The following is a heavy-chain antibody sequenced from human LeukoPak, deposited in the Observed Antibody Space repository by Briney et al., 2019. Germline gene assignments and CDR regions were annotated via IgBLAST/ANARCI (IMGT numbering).Heavy chain of an antibody. D-gene: IGHD1-26*01. CDR3: ARGRGVYGGSFYNWFDP. V-gene: IGHV1-2*06. Sequence: ASVKVSCKASGYTFTGYYMHWVRQAPGQGLEWMGRINPNSGGTNYAQNFQGRVTMTRDTSISTAYMELSRLTSDDTAGYYCARGRGVYGGSFYNWFDPWGQGTLVTVSS. J-gene: IGHJ5*02. CDR2: INPNSGGT. CDR1: GYTFTGYY.